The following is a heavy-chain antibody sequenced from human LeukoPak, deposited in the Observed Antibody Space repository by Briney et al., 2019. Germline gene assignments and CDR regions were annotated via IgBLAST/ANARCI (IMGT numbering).Heavy chain of an antibody. J-gene: IGHJ6*03. V-gene: IGHV3-30*02. CDR2: TRYDGSDK. CDR1: GFTFTRHG. Sequence: PGGSLRLSCAASGFTFTRHGMHWVRPTPGRGLEWVAFTRYDGSDKYYADSVKGRFIISRDNSDNTLYLQMNSLRAEDTAVYYCAKGTYYCSSNSCPQYYYYMDVWGKGTTVTVSS. D-gene: IGHD2-2*01. CDR3: AKGTYYCSSNSCPQYYYYMDV.